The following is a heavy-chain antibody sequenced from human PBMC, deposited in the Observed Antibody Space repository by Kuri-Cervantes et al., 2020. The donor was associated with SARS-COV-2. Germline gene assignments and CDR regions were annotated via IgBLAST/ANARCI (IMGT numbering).Heavy chain of an antibody. CDR1: GGSISSNIHY. CDR2: IYFTGST. Sequence: SETLSLTSAVSGGSISSNIHYWGWLRQLPDKGLEWIGTIYFTGSTYYNPSLRSRVTISIDTSKDRFTLKLNSVTATDAAVYYCARRSWAYYFDFWGQGSLVTVSS. V-gene: IGHV4-39*01. D-gene: IGHD7-27*01. J-gene: IGHJ4*01. CDR3: ARRSWAYYFDF.